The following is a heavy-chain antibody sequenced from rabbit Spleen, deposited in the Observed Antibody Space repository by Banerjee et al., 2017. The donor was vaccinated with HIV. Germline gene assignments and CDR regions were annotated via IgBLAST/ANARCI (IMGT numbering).Heavy chain of an antibody. CDR1: GFDFSSNA. CDR2: IYAGRSITT. Sequence: QEQLVEYGGDLVKPGASLTLTCKASGFDFSSNAMCWVRQTPGKGPEWIACIYAGRSITTYYASWAKGRFTISKTSSTTVTLQTSSLTAADTATYFCAGARDNDGENGYVFCGPGTLVTVS. CDR3: AGARDNDGENGYVF. V-gene: IGHV1S45*01. D-gene: IGHD6-1*01. J-gene: IGHJ6*01.